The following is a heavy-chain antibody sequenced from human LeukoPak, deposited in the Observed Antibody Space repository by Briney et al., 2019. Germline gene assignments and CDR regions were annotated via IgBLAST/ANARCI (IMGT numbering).Heavy chain of an antibody. J-gene: IGHJ3*01. CDR1: GFTFSRYW. CDR2: IKEDGSEK. Sequence: GGSLRLSCVASGFTFSRYWMSWVRQAPGKGPEFVAHIKEDGSEKSYVDSVKGRFTISRDNAKNSASLQMDSLRVDDTGVYYCARDAGYSEFDVWGQGARVIVSS. V-gene: IGHV3-7*01. CDR3: ARDAGYSEFDV. D-gene: IGHD4-11*01.